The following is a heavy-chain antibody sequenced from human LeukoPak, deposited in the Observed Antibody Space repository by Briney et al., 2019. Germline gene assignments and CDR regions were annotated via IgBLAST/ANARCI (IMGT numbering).Heavy chain of an antibody. CDR1: GFTFNDYT. CDR3: AKDASDSGYDPFLDY. D-gene: IGHD5-12*01. V-gene: IGHV3-43*01. J-gene: IGHJ4*02. Sequence: GGSLRLSCAASGFTFNDYTMYWVRKAPGKGVEWVSLISWDGGSTYYADSVKGRFTISRDNSKNSLYLQMNSLRTEDTALYYCAKDASDSGYDPFLDYWGQGTLVTVSS. CDR2: ISWDGGST.